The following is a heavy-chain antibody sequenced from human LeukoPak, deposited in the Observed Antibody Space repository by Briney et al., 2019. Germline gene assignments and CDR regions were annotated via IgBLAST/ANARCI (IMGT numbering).Heavy chain of an antibody. CDR2: IYYSGSA. CDR1: GGSVSSGSYY. Sequence: SETLSLTCTVSGGSVSSGSYYWSWIRQPPGKGLEWIGYIYYSGSANYNPSLKGRVTISVDTSKNQFSLKLSSVTAADTAVYYCARDHVAGIDHYWGQGTLVTVSS. J-gene: IGHJ4*02. CDR3: ARDHVAGIDHY. V-gene: IGHV4-61*01. D-gene: IGHD6-19*01.